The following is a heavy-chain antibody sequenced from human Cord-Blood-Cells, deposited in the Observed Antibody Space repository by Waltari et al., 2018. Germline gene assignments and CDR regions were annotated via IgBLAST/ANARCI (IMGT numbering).Heavy chain of an antibody. V-gene: IGHV4-39*01. CDR3: FLGYCSGGSCYSFDY. J-gene: IGHJ4*02. CDR2: IYYSGST. Sequence: QLQLQESGPGLVKPSETLSLTCTVSGGSISSSSYYWGWIRQPPGKGLEWIGSIYYSGSTYYNPSLKSQVTISVDTSKNQFSLKLSSVTAADTAVYYCFLGYCSGGSCYSFDYWGQGTLVTVSS. D-gene: IGHD2-15*01. CDR1: GGSISSSSYY.